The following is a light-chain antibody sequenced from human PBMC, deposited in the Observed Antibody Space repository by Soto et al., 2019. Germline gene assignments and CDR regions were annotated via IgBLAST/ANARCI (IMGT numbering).Light chain of an antibody. CDR1: SGYNTYA. CDR2: LNSDGSH. CDR3: QTWGTGSWV. Sequence: QSVLTQSPSASASLGASVKLTCTLSSGYNTYAIAWHQQQPEKGPRYLMKLNSDGSHSKGDGIPDRFSGSSSGAERYLTISSLQSEDDADYYCQTWGTGSWVFGGGTKLTVL. V-gene: IGLV4-69*01. J-gene: IGLJ3*02.